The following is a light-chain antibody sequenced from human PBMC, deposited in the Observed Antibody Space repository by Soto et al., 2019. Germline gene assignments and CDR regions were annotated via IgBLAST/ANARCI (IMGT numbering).Light chain of an antibody. Sequence: QSALTQPVSVSGSPGQSISISCTGTSSDIGGYNYVSWFQQHPDKAPKLMIYDVHGRPSGVSNRFSGSKSGNTASLNISGLQAEDEADYYCSSFTSSGTRVFGTGTKVTVL. CDR3: SSFTSSGTRV. CDR1: SSDIGGYNY. CDR2: DVH. J-gene: IGLJ1*01. V-gene: IGLV2-14*01.